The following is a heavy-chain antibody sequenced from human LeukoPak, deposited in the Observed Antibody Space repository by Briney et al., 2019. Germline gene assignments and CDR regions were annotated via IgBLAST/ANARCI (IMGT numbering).Heavy chain of an antibody. CDR1: GDRLSSNSAA. CDR2: TYYRSDSYS. CDR3: AREGSYFDY. V-gene: IGHV6-1*01. J-gene: IGHJ4*02. Sequence: SQTLSLTCAISGDRLSSNSAAWNWLRQSPSRGLEWLGSTYYRSDSYSDHAVSVKSRITITPDTSKNQFSLQLNSVTPEDTAIYYCAREGSYFDYWGQGTLVTVSS.